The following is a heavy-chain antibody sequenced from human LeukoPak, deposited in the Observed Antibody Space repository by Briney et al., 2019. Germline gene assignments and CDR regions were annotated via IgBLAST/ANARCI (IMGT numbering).Heavy chain of an antibody. CDR3: ARLLAGCPGGRCRALFDY. CDR2: IYYGGST. CDR1: GDSINSNY. V-gene: IGHV4-59*01. Sequence: SETLSLTCSVSGDSINSNYWSWMRQPPGKGLEWIGYIYYGGSTNYNPSLKSRVSMSVDTSKNQFSLNLSSVTAADTAVYHCARLLAGCPGGRCRALFDYWGQGTLVTVSS. D-gene: IGHD2-15*01. J-gene: IGHJ4*02.